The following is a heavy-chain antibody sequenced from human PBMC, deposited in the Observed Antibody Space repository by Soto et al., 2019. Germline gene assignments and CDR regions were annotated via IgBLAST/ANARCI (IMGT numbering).Heavy chain of an antibody. CDR3: ARMDGDYHYYGLDV. D-gene: IGHD4-17*01. CDR1: GVSLTNGRMG. Sequence: QVTLKESGPVLVKPTETLTLTCSVSGVSLTNGRMGVSWIRQPPGKALEWLAHFFSDAERSYSTSMQSRLNMYKDSSGSQVVLTMTYMAPSDTSTYFCARMDGDYHYYGLDVWGHGIAVTVSS. V-gene: IGHV2-26*01. J-gene: IGHJ6*02. CDR2: FFSDAER.